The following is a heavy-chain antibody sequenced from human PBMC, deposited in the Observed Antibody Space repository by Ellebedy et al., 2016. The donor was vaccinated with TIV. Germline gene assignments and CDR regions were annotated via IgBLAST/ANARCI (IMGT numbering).Heavy chain of an antibody. Sequence: GESLKISCAASRFTFSSYWMSWVRQAPGKGLEWVANIDQDGSADYYVASVKGRFTISRDNAKDSLYLQMNSLRAEDTAVYYCARPKSGYPISWDYWGHGTLVTVSS. J-gene: IGHJ4*01. V-gene: IGHV3-7*01. CDR3: ARPKSGYPISWDY. CDR2: IDQDGSAD. CDR1: RFTFSSYW. D-gene: IGHD3-3*01.